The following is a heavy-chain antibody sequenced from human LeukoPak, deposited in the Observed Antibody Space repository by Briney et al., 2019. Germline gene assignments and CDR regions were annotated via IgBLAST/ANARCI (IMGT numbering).Heavy chain of an antibody. CDR3: ARDQYLVVPAAGMNWFDP. CDR2: INPNSGGT. V-gene: IGHV1-2*02. CDR1: GYTFTSYD. D-gene: IGHD2-2*01. J-gene: IGHJ5*02. Sequence: ASVKVSCKASGYTFTSYDINWVRQAPGQGLEWMGWINPNSGGTNYAQKFQGRVTMTRDTSISTAYMELSRLRSDDTAVYYCARDQYLVVPAAGMNWFDPWGQGTLVTVSS.